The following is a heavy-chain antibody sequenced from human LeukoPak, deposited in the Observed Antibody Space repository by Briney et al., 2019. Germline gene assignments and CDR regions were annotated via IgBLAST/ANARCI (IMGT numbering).Heavy chain of an antibody. Sequence: GESLKISCKGSGYSFTDYWLGRVRQMPGKGLEWMGRIDPSDSYTNYSPSFQGHVTISADKSISTAYLQWSSLKASDTAMYYCTRHKCSGGSCYSPYYFDYWGQGTLVTVSS. D-gene: IGHD2-15*01. CDR2: IDPSDSYT. CDR3: TRHKCSGGSCYSPYYFDY. CDR1: GYSFTDYW. J-gene: IGHJ4*02. V-gene: IGHV5-10-1*01.